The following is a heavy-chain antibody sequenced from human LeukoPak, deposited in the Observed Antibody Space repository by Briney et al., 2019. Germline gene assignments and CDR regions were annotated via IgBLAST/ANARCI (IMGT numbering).Heavy chain of an antibody. CDR1: GYSISSGYY. CDR3: ARGIRYCSGGSCYSGRDAFDI. V-gene: IGHV4-38-2*02. D-gene: IGHD2-15*01. Sequence: MPSETLSLTCTVSGYSISSGYYWGWIRQPPGKGLEWIGSIYHSGSTYYNPSLKSRVTISVDTSKNQFSLKLSSVTAADTAVYYCARGIRYCSGGSCYSGRDAFDIWGQGTMVTVSS. J-gene: IGHJ3*02. CDR2: IYHSGST.